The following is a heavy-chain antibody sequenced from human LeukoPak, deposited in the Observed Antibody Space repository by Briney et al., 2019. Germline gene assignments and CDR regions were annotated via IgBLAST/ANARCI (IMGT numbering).Heavy chain of an antibody. J-gene: IGHJ4*02. CDR1: GYTFTGYY. V-gene: IGHV1-2*02. D-gene: IGHD3-9*01. CDR2: INPNSGGT. CDR3: ARDPGDYGILTGYYRGMSYYFDY. Sequence: ASVKVSCKASGYTFTGYYMHWVRQAPGQGLEWMGWINPNSGGTNYAQKFQGRVTMTRDTSISTAYMELSRLRSDDTAVYYCARDPGDYGILTGYYRGMSYYFDYWGQGTLVTVSS.